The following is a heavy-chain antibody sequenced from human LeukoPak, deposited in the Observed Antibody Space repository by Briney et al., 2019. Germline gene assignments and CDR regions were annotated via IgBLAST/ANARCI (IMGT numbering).Heavy chain of an antibody. CDR2: IYSSGST. CDR1: GGSISSYY. Sequence: PSQTLSLTCTVAGGSISSYYWSWIRQPPRKGLEWHGYIYSSGSTNYNPTLKSRVTISVDTSKNQFSLKLSSVTAADTAVYYCARTSPNYVWGSYRHNWFDPWGQGTLVTVSS. D-gene: IGHD3-16*02. V-gene: IGHV4-59*01. J-gene: IGHJ5*02. CDR3: ARTSPNYVWGSYRHNWFDP.